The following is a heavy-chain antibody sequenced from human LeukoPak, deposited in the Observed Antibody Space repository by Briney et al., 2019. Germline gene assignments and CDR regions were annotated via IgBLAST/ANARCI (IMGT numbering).Heavy chain of an antibody. CDR2: ISYDGSNK. Sequence: GGSLRLSCAASGFTFSSYAMHWVRQAPGKGLEWVAVISYDGSNKYYADSVKGRFTISRDNSKNTLYLQMNSLRAEDTAVYYCARERAIWMVRGVNIFFPYGNPDYWGQGTLVTVSS. J-gene: IGHJ4*02. D-gene: IGHD3-10*01. V-gene: IGHV3-30-3*01. CDR1: GFTFSSYA. CDR3: ARERAIWMVRGVNIFFPYGNPDY.